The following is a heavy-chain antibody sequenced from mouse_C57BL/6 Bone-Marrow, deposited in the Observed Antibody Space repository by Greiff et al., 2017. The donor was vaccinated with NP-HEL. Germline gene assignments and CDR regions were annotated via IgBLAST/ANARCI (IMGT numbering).Heavy chain of an antibody. V-gene: IGHV4-1*01. D-gene: IGHD1-1*01. J-gene: IGHJ3*01. CDR3: ARPDYYGSRAWFAY. Sequence: DKFIISRDNAKNTLYLQMSKVRSEDTALYYCARPDYYGSRAWFAYWGQGTLVTVSA.